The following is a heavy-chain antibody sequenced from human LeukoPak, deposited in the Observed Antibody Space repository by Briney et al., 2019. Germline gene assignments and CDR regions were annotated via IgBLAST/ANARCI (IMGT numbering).Heavy chain of an antibody. CDR1: GFTFSISW. CDR3: ASLLKGPDY. D-gene: IGHD2-15*01. J-gene: IGHJ4*02. V-gene: IGHV3-7*01. Sequence: GGSLRLSCVASGFTFSISWVTWVRQAPGKGLEWVARLHPDGSERNYVGSVEGRFTVSGDNAKSSLYLQMNSLRVEDTAVYYCASLLKGPDYWGQGTLVTVSS. CDR2: LHPDGSER.